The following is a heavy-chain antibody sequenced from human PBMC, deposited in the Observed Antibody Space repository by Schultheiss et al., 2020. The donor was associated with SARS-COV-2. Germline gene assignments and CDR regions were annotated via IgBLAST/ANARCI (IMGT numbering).Heavy chain of an antibody. J-gene: IGHJ3*02. V-gene: IGHV4-39*07. Sequence: SQTLSLTCTVSGGSISSGGYYWSWIRQPPGKGLEWIGSIYYSGSTYYNPSLKSRATISVDTSKNQFSLKLSSVTAADTAVYYCATGDCTGGVGIGMGFRELCLFGHAFDIWGQGTMVTVSS. CDR3: ATGDCTGGVGIGMGFRELCLFGHAFDI. D-gene: IGHD2-8*02. CDR1: GGSISSGGYY. CDR2: IYYSGST.